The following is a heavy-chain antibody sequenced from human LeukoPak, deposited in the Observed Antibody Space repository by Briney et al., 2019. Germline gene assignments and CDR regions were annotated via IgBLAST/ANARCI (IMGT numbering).Heavy chain of an antibody. CDR3: ARRARGAPFDY. D-gene: IGHD3-10*01. V-gene: IGHV4-38-2*01. CDR2: IYHSGST. J-gene: IGHJ4*02. CDR1: GYSISSGYY. Sequence: PSETLSLTCAVSGYSISSGYYWGWIRQPPGKGLEWIGSIYHSGSTYYNPSLKSRVTISVDTSKNQLSLKLSSVTAADTAVYYCARRARGAPFDYWGQGTLVTVSS.